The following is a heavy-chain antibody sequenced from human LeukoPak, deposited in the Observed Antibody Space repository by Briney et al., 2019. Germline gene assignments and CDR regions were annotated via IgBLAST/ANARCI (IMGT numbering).Heavy chain of an antibody. J-gene: IGHJ4*02. CDR2: IYSGGST. D-gene: IGHD1-26*01. CDR3: AREVGSGSFDY. Sequence: GRSLRLSCAASGFTFSNYWMSWVRQAPGKGLEWVSVIYSGGSTYYADSVKGRFTISRDNSKNTLYLQMNSLRAEDTAVYYCAREVGSGSFDYWGQGTLVTVSS. CDR1: GFTFSNYW. V-gene: IGHV3-53*01.